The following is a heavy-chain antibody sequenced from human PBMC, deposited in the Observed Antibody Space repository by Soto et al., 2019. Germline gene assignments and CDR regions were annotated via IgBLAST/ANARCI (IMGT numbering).Heavy chain of an antibody. CDR3: ARSGGNSGCAF. D-gene: IGHD6-19*01. Sequence: WTWIRQPPGKGLEWIGYISYRGRTTYNPSLKSRVTISSDTSKNQFSLKLSSVTAADTAVYYCARSGGNSGCAFWGQGTLVTVSS. J-gene: IGHJ4*02. V-gene: IGHV4-59*08. CDR2: ISYRGRT.